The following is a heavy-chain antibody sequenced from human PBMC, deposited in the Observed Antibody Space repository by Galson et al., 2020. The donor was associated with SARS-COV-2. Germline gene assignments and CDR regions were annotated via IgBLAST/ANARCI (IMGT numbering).Heavy chain of an antibody. CDR1: GFSITNAW. D-gene: IGHD3-22*01. CDR3: TTETATGAYYYDSSGYYNRPYYFDF. V-gene: IGHV3-15*01. J-gene: IGHJ4*02. Sequence: AGGSLRLSCAASGFSITNAWMTWVRQAPGKGLEWVGRIKSEADGATTDYAAPVQGRFTILRDDSKSTLYLQMNSLETEDTAVYYCTTETATGAYYYDSSGYYNRPYYFDFWGQGTLVTVSS. CDR2: IKSEADGATT.